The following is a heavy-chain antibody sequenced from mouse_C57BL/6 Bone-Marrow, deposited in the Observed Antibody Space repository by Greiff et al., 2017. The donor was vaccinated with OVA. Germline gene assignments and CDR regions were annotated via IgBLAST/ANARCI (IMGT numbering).Heavy chain of an antibody. CDR1: GYTFTSYW. CDR2: IDPSDSET. Sequence: QVQLQQPGAELVRPGSSVKLSCKASGYTFTSYWMHWVKQRPIQGLEWIGNIDPSDSETHYNQKFKDKATLTVDKSSSTAYMQLSRLTSEDSAVYYCARGTYYAMDYWGQGTSVTVSS. D-gene: IGHD2-14*01. J-gene: IGHJ4*01. CDR3: ARGTYYAMDY. V-gene: IGHV1-52*01.